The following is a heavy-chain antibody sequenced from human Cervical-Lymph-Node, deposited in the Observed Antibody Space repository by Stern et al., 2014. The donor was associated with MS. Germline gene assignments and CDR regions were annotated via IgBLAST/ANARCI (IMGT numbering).Heavy chain of an antibody. D-gene: IGHD3-10*01. Sequence: QVQLQQWGAGLLKPSETLSLTCAVYGGSFSGYYWSWIRQPPGKGLEWIGEINHSGSTNYNPSLKSRVTISVDTSKNQFSLKLSSVTAADTAVYYCARGPGAYYYYGMDVWGQGTTVTVSS. CDR3: ARGPGAYYYYGMDV. CDR2: INHSGST. CDR1: GGSFSGYY. J-gene: IGHJ6*02. V-gene: IGHV4-34*01.